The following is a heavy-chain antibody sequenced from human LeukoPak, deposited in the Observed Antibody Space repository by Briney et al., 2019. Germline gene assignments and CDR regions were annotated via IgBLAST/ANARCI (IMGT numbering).Heavy chain of an antibody. CDR3: ARDIRPDAFDI. V-gene: IGHV3-48*04. Sequence: GGSLRLSCAAPGFTFSSYAMSWVRQAPGKGLEWVSYISSSSSTIYYADSVKGRFTISRDNAKNSLYLQMNSLRAEDTAVYYCARDIRPDAFDIWGQGTMVTVSS. CDR1: GFTFSSYA. CDR2: ISSSSSTI. D-gene: IGHD2-21*01. J-gene: IGHJ3*02.